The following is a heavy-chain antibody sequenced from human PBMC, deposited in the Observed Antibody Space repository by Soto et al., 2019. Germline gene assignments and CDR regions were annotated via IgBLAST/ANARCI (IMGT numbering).Heavy chain of an antibody. CDR2: ISTYNGNT. D-gene: IGHD3-22*01. Sequence: ASLKVSCKASGYTCTSYGISWVLQAPGQGLEWMGWISTYNGNTNYAQKLQGRVTMTTDTSTSTAYMELRSLRSDDTAVYYCARDHASSVYLDDAFDIWGQGTMFTVSS. CDR1: GYTCTSYG. V-gene: IGHV1-18*01. CDR3: ARDHASSVYLDDAFDI. J-gene: IGHJ3*02.